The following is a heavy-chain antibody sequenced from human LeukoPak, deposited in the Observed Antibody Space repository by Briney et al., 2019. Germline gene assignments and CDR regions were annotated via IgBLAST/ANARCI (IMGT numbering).Heavy chain of an antibody. CDR3: VKDRTGTYTLDY. V-gene: IGHV3-30-3*02. CDR2: KSDDGSRQ. D-gene: IGHD3-10*01. CDR1: GFRFSNYA. Sequence: PGGSLRLSCAATGFRFSNYAIHWGRQAPGKGLEWVAFKSDDGSRQHYADSVKGRFTISRDNSKNTLNLQMNSLRAEDTAVYYCVKDRTGTYTLDYWGQGTLVTVSS. J-gene: IGHJ4*02.